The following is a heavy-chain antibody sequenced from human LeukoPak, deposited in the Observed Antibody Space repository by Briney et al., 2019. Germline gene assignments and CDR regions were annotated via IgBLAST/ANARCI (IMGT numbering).Heavy chain of an antibody. D-gene: IGHD3-10*01. CDR3: ARVSGYYGSGSTTSPDNWFDP. V-gene: IGHV1-69*05. CDR1: GGTFSSYA. Sequence: SVKVSCKASGGTFSSYAISWVRQAPGQGLEWMGGIIPIFGTANYAQKFQGRVTITTDESTSTAYMELSSLRSEDTAVYYCARVSGYYGSGSTTSPDNWFDPWGQGTLVTVSS. CDR2: IIPIFGTA. J-gene: IGHJ5*02.